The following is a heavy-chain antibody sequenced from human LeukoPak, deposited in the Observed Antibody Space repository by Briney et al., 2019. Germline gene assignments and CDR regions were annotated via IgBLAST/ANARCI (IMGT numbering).Heavy chain of an antibody. V-gene: IGHV4-38-2*02. J-gene: IGHJ4*02. D-gene: IGHD3-10*01. CDR2: IYHSGST. CDR3: ARDLAYGNCDY. CDR1: GYSISSGYY. Sequence: SETLSLTCTVSGYSISSGYYWGWIRQPPGQGLEWIGSIYHSGSTYYNPSLKSRVTISVDTSKNQFSLKLSSVTAADTAVYYCARDLAYGNCDYWGQGTLVTVSS.